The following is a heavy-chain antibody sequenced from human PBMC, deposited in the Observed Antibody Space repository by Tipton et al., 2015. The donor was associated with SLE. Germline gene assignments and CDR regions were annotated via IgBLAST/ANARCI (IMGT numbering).Heavy chain of an antibody. CDR1: RGSFSGYH. D-gene: IGHD2-15*01. J-gene: IGHJ3*02. V-gene: IGHV4-34*01. Sequence: TLSLTCTIYRGSFSGYHWSWIRQPPGKGLEWIGEINYSGSTNYNPSLKSRVTISIGTSKKQFTLKLSSVTAVDTAVYYCAREHVSSLRDAFEIWGQGRMVTVS. CDR3: AREHVSSLRDAFEI. CDR2: INYSGST.